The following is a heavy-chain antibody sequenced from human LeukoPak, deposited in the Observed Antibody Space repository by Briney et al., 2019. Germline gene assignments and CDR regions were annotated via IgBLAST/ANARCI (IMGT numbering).Heavy chain of an antibody. J-gene: IGHJ4*02. CDR1: GYTFTGYY. CDR2: INPKSGDT. V-gene: IGHV1-2*02. D-gene: IGHD6-6*01. Sequence: GASVKVSCKASGYTFTGYYIHWVRQAPGQGLEWMGWINPKSGDTNYAQKFQGRVTMTRDTSISTAYMELSRLRSDDTAVYYCARTSIAARPNFDYWGQGTLVTVSS. CDR3: ARTSIAARPNFDY.